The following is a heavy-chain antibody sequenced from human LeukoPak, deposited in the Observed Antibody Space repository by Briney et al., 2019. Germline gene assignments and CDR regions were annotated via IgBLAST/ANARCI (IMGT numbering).Heavy chain of an antibody. CDR2: IYYSGST. J-gene: IGHJ6*02. V-gene: IGHV4-59*01. CDR3: ARSIVDTAMVRKAGLYGMDV. Sequence: SETLSLTCTVSGGSISSYYWSWIRHPPGKGLEWIGYIYYSGSTNYNPSLKSRVTISVDTSKNQFSLKLSSVTAADTAVYYCARSIVDTAMVRKAGLYGMDVWGQGTTDTVSS. CDR1: GGSISSYY. D-gene: IGHD5-18*01.